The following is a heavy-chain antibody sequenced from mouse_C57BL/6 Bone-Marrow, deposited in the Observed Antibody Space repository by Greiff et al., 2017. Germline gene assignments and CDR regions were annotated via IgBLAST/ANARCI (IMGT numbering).Heavy chain of an antibody. D-gene: IGHD1-1*01. J-gene: IGHJ4*01. CDR2: INYDGSST. CDR1: AFTFSDYY. V-gene: IGHV5-16*01. Sequence: EVKVVESEGCLVQPGSFIKLSCTVSAFTFSDYYVAWVRQVPEKGLEWVANINYDGSSTYYLDSLKSRFIISRDNAKNILYLQMSSLKSEDTATYYCARAGDYYGSSCGYYAMDNRGQGASAPAS. CDR3: ARAGDYYGSSCGYYAMDN.